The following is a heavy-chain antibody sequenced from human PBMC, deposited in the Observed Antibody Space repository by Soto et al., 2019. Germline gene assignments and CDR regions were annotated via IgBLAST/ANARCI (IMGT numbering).Heavy chain of an antibody. Sequence: PXESLKISCKGSGYSFTSYWIGWVRQMPGKGLEWMGIIYPGDSDTRYSPSFQGQVTISADKSISTAYLQWSSLKASDTAMYYCARLDYYDSSGYYPGNNYWGQGTLVTVSS. V-gene: IGHV5-51*01. J-gene: IGHJ4*02. CDR3: ARLDYYDSSGYYPGNNY. CDR2: IYPGDSDT. D-gene: IGHD3-22*01. CDR1: GYSFTSYW.